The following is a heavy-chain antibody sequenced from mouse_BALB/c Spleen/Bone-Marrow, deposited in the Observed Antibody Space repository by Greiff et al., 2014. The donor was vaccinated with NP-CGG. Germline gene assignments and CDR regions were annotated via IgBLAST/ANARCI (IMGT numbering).Heavy chain of an antibody. Sequence: VQLQQSGPGLVKPPQSLSLTCTVTGYSITSDYAWNWIRQFPGNKLEWMGYISYSGATTYNPSLKSRISITRDTSKNQFFLQLNSVTTEDTATYYCARGPYYFDYWGQGTTLTVSS. V-gene: IGHV3-2*02. CDR3: ARGPYYFDY. CDR1: GYSITSDYA. CDR2: ISYSGAT. J-gene: IGHJ2*01.